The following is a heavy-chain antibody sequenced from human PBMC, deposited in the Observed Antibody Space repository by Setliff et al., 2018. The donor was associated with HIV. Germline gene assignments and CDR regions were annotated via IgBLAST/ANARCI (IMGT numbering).Heavy chain of an antibody. CDR2: INYSGST. Sequence: LSLTCTVSGGSISSHYWNWIRRPPGKGLEGIGSINYSGSTNYDPSLKGRVTISVDTSKNQFSLKLRSVTAADTAVYYCAREGPGPQFYDSSGYPYYFDYWGQGTLVTVSS. J-gene: IGHJ4*02. D-gene: IGHD3-22*01. CDR1: GGSISSHY. CDR3: AREGPGPQFYDSSGYPYYFDY. V-gene: IGHV4-59*11.